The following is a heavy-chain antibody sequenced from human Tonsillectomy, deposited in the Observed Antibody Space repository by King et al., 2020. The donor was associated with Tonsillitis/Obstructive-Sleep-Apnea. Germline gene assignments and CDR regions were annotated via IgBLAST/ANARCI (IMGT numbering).Heavy chain of an antibody. J-gene: IGHJ6*02. CDR2: IRSTAYGGTT. D-gene: IGHD3-16*02. Sequence: VQLVESGGGLEQPGRSLRLSCEGSGFTFGDYSMTWVRQAPGRGLEWVGLIRSTAYGGTTEYAASVKGRFTMSRDDSKSTAYLQMNSLKIEDTAVYYCTRTPYVWGSDRYYYGLDVWGQGTTVTVSS. V-gene: IGHV3-49*04. CDR1: GFTFGDYS. CDR3: TRTPYVWGSDRYYYGLDV.